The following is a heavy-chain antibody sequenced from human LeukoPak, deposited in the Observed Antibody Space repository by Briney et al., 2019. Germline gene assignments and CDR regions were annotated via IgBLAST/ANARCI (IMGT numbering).Heavy chain of an antibody. CDR3: AVHDPALQYCAVTNCYEALSLYGLDV. V-gene: IGHV4-4*02. CDR2: SYSTGNT. Sequence: SETLSLTCAVSGVSISSSKYCSWVRQPPGKGLEWIGESYSTGNTNYNPSLQSRVTISIDTSKNQFSLKLNSVTAADTAVYYCAVHDPALQYCAVTNCYEALSLYGLDVWGQGTTVTVSS. CDR1: GVSISSSKY. J-gene: IGHJ6*02. D-gene: IGHD2-2*01.